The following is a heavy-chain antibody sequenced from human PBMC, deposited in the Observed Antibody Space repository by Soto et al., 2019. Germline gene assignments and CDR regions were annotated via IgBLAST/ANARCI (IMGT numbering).Heavy chain of an antibody. Sequence: QVQLQESGPGLVKPSETLSLTCTVSGGSISSYYWSWIRQPPGKGLEWIGYIYYSGSTNYNPSLKRRVTISVDTSKNQFSLKLSSVTAADTAVYYCARRRQYSSSWSFDYWGQGTLVTVSS. CDR3: ARRRQYSSSWSFDY. V-gene: IGHV4-59*08. J-gene: IGHJ4*02. CDR1: GGSISSYY. D-gene: IGHD6-13*01. CDR2: IYYSGST.